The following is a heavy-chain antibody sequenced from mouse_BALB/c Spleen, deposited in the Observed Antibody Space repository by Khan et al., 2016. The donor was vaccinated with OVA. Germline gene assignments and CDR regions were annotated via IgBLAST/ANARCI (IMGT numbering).Heavy chain of an antibody. CDR3: EGDCNFDY. V-gene: IGHV5-17*02. J-gene: IGHJ2*01. CDR2: ISTGNSSI. Sequence: EVELVQSGGGLVQPGGSRKFSCAASGFNFSGTGMHWVRQAPEKGLEWVAYISTGNSSIHYADTLQGRSTISSDNPSNTPFLQMTSLTSEDAAVYYSEGDCNFDYWGEGTTLTVSS. CDR1: GFNFSGTG.